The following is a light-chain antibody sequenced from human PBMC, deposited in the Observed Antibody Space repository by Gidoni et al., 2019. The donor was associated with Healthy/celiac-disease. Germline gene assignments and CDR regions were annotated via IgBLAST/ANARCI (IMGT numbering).Light chain of an antibody. CDR1: HSVSSN. Sequence: IAMTQSPATLPGSLGERATLSCRASHSVSSNLAWYQQKPGQAPRLLIYGASPRATGIPARFSGSGSGTEFTLTISSLQSEDFAVYYWQQYNNWPPWTFGQGTKVEIK. CDR2: GAS. J-gene: IGKJ1*01. CDR3: QQYNNWPPWT. V-gene: IGKV3-15*01.